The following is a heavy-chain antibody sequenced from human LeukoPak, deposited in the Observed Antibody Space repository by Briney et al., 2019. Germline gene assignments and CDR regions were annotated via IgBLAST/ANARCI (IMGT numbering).Heavy chain of an antibody. CDR2: ISAYNGNT. D-gene: IGHD6-6*01. CDR1: GYTFTTYG. CDR3: ARDMIAARPNWFDP. V-gene: IGHV1-18*01. Sequence: ASVKVSCKASGYTFTTYGISWVRQAPGQGLEWMGRISAYNGNTNYAQKLQGRVTMTKDTYTSTAYMELRSLRSDDTAVYYCARDMIAARPNWFDPWGQGTLVTVSS. J-gene: IGHJ5*02.